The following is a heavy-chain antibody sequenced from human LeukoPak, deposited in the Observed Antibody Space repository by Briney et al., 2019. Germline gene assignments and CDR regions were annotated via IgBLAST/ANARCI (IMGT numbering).Heavy chain of an antibody. CDR2: INPDKGDT. CDR3: TRSSWDCSSGSCYTNMNFDH. V-gene: IGHV1-2*02. CDR1: GYTFDGYY. J-gene: IGHJ4*02. D-gene: IGHD2-15*01. Sequence: ASVTDSCQASGYTFDGYYIHWVRRAPGQGLEWLGWINPDKGDTKTAQKFRDRVIMTTDKSLATAYMEVINLRSDDTAVYFCTRSSWDCSSGSCYTNMNFDHWGQGSLVTVSS.